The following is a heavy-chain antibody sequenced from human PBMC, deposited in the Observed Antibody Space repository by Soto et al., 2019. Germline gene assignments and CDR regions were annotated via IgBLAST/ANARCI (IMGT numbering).Heavy chain of an antibody. J-gene: IGHJ3*02. Sequence: QVQLVQSGAEVKKPGASVKVSCKASGYTFTSHDINWVRQATGQGLEWMGWMNPNSGNTGYAQKFQGRVTMTRNTSISTAYMELSSLRSEDTAVYYCATTGGYDSSGYYYDDAFDIWGQGTMVTVSS. D-gene: IGHD3-22*01. CDR1: GYTFTSHD. CDR3: ATTGGYDSSGYYYDDAFDI. CDR2: MNPNSGNT. V-gene: IGHV1-8*01.